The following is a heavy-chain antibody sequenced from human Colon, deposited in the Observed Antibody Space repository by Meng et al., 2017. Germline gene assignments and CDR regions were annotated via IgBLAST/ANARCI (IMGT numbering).Heavy chain of an antibody. D-gene: IGHD6-19*01. Sequence: QLQESGPGLVRPSETLSLTCNVPGVSVKSGIYYWNWIRQPPGKTLEWIGYIYSSGSTTYNPSLKSRVTISLDTPKNQFSLKLTSVTAADTAVYYCAREGPIAVAGYDYWGQGTLVTVSS. CDR1: GVSVKSGIYY. V-gene: IGHV4-61*01. CDR2: IYSSGST. J-gene: IGHJ4*02. CDR3: AREGPIAVAGYDY.